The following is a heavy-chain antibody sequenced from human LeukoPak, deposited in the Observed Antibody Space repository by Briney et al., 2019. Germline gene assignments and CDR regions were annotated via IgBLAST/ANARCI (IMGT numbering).Heavy chain of an antibody. CDR3: ARLSGLYSSSRSGSYFDY. CDR2: IYPEDSDT. V-gene: IGHV5-51*01. J-gene: IGHJ4*02. CDR1: GYTFSSYW. D-gene: IGHD6-13*01. Sequence: GESLKISCKGSGYTFSSYWIGWVRQMPGKGPEWMGIIYPEDSDTRYTPSFQGQVTISADKSTTTAYLQWSSLKPPDTAMYYCARLSGLYSSSRSGSYFDYWGLGTLVTVSS.